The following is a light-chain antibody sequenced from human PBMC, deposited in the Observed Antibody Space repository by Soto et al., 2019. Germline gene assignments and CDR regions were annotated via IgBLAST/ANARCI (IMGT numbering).Light chain of an antibody. V-gene: IGKV1-9*01. CDR2: GAS. J-gene: IGKJ3*01. Sequence: IQLTQSPSSLSASVGDRVTITCRASQGISSFLAWYQQKPGKAPKLLIYGASTLQSGVPSRFSGSGSGTDFTLTIGSLQPEDFATYYCLQLNSFPITFGPGTKVDIK. CDR1: QGISSF. CDR3: LQLNSFPIT.